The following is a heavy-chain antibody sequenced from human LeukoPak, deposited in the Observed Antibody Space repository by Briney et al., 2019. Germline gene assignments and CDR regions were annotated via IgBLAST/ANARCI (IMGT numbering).Heavy chain of an antibody. D-gene: IGHD2-8*02. Sequence: GGSLRLSCAASGFTFSSYGMHWVRQAPGKGLEWVAVVWYDGSNKYYADSVKGRFTISRDNSKNTLYLQMNSLRAEDTAVYYCARDLGEGWWFDYWGQGTLVTVSS. CDR1: GFTFSSYG. J-gene: IGHJ4*02. CDR2: VWYDGSNK. V-gene: IGHV3-33*01. CDR3: ARDLGEGWWFDY.